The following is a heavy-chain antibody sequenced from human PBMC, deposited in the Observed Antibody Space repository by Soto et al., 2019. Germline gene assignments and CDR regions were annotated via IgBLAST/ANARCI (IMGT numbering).Heavy chain of an antibody. V-gene: IGHV3-30-3*01. Sequence: QVQLVESGGGVVQPGRSLRLSCAASGLTFSSYAMHWVRQAPGKGLEWVAVISYDGSNKYYADSVKGRFTISRDKSKNTLNLQMNIQRAEDTAVYYSARGNPGYKNYYYDMDVWGQGTTDNVS. CDR3: ARGNPGYKNYYYDMDV. CDR2: ISYDGSNK. J-gene: IGHJ6*02. CDR1: GLTFSSYA. D-gene: IGHD1-20*01.